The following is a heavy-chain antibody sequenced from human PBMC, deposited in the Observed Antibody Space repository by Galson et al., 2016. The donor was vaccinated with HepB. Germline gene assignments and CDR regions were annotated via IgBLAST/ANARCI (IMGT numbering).Heavy chain of an antibody. J-gene: IGHJ4*02. Sequence: SLRLSCAASGFTFRTYTMSWVRQAPGKGLEWVSGISGGGGSTYYADSVKGRLTISRDNPKNMVYLQIHSLRVEDTAVYFCAKERYCGGGACSWSYFDLWGPGIQVTVSS. CDR3: AKERYCGGGACSWSYFDL. V-gene: IGHV3-23*01. D-gene: IGHD2-15*01. CDR2: ISGGGGST. CDR1: GFTFRTYT.